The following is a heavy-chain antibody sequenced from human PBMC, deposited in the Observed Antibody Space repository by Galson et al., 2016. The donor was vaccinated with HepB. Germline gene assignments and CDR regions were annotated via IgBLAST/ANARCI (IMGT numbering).Heavy chain of an antibody. CDR3: ARATISSSRLFDY. D-gene: IGHD6-13*01. J-gene: IGHJ4*02. CDR1: GGSISNYY. V-gene: IGHV4-59*01. Sequence: ETLSLTCTVSGGSISNYYWSWIRQPPGKGRERIGYLYYRGNTNYNTSLKSRVTMSVDTSKNQFSLNLSSVTASDKAVYYCARATISSSRLFDYWGQGALVTVSS. CDR2: LYYRGNT.